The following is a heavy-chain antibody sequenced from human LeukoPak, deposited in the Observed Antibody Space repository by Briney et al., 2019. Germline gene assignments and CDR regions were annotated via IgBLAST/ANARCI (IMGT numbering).Heavy chain of an antibody. Sequence: GGSLRLSCAASGLSVSDNYMTWVRQAPGKGLDWVSIIYPNGRTYYADSVKGRFTISRDNSKNTLNLQMNSLRVEGTAVYYCARAWTGDYWGQGTLVTVSS. D-gene: IGHD3/OR15-3a*01. V-gene: IGHV3-53*01. CDR2: IYPNGRT. CDR1: GLSVSDNY. CDR3: ARAWTGDY. J-gene: IGHJ4*02.